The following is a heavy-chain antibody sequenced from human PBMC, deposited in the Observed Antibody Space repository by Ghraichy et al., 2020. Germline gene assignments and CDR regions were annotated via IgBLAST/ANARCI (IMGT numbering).Heavy chain of an antibody. D-gene: IGHD6-19*01. CDR1: GFTFSTYS. CDR2: ISSSSGYI. CDR3: ARDPAVAGDWYFDL. V-gene: IGHV3-21*01. J-gene: IGHJ2*01. Sequence: AGSLRLSCAASGFTFSTYSMNWVRQAPGKGMEWVSSISSSSGYIYYADSMKGRFTISRDNAKNSLYLQMNSLRAEDTAVYYCARDPAVAGDWYFDLWGRGTLVLVYS.